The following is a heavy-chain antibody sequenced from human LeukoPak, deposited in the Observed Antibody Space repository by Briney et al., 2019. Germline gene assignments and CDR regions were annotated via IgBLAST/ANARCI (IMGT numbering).Heavy chain of an antibody. J-gene: IGHJ4*01. CDR2: ISSSGVTI. CDR3: ASRSTCFAD. V-gene: IGHV3-48*03. CDR1: GLAFSTYE. Sequence: QPGGSLSFSCVAFGLAFSTYEMNWVRQAPGKGLEWVSYISSSGVTISFADSVQGRSNFSRDNVNTSLFLKVKSLRAEQRAVYYCASRSTCFADWSQGTLVTVSS.